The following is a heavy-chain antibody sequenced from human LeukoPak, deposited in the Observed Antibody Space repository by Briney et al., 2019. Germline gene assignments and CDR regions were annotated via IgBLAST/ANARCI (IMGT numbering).Heavy chain of an antibody. CDR1: GYTFTGYY. J-gene: IGHJ4*02. V-gene: IGHV1-2*02. D-gene: IGHD3-22*01. Sequence: GASVKVSCKASGYTFTGYYMHWVRQAPGQGLEWMGWINPNSGGTNYAQKFQGRVTMTRDTSISTAYMELRRLRSDDTAVYYCARGAPTYYYDSSGYPQFDYWGQGTLVTVSS. CDR3: ARGAPTYYYDSSGYPQFDY. CDR2: INPNSGGT.